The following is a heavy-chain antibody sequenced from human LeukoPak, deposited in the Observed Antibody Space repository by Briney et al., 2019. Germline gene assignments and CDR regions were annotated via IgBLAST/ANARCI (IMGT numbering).Heavy chain of an antibody. J-gene: IGHJ4*02. Sequence: GGSLRPSCAASGFTFSSYSMNWLRQAPGKGLEWVSYISSSSSNIYYADSVKGHFTISRDNAKNSLYLQMNSLRAEDTAVYYCARDSVLDYWGQGTLVTVSS. V-gene: IGHV3-21*01. CDR2: ISSSSSNI. CDR1: GFTFSSYS. CDR3: ARDSVLDY. D-gene: IGHD4-17*01.